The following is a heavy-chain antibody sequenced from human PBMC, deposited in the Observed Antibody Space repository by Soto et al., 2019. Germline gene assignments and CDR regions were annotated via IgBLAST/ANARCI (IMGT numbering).Heavy chain of an antibody. CDR2: MHYSGST. CDR3: ARDSGSGSL. D-gene: IGHD1-26*01. V-gene: IGHV4-30-4*01. CDR1: GGSVNNNDYY. J-gene: IGHJ1*01. Sequence: QVQLQESGPGLVKASQTLSLTCTVSGGSVNNNDYYWSWIRQPPGKGLEWIGNMHYSGSTGYNPSLSSRVSMSVDTSKNHFYLKMNSVTPADTAVYYCARDSGSGSLWGQGTLVTVSS.